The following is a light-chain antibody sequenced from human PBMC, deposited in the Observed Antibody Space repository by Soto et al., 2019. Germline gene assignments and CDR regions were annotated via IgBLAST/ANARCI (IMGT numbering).Light chain of an antibody. V-gene: IGKV3-15*01. CDR2: GAS. J-gene: IGKJ1*01. CDR3: HQYNNLWP. CDR1: QGFSSN. Sequence: EIVLTQSTATLSLSPVARATLSFRASQGFSSNLAVYEQKPGQAPRLLIYGASTRATGIPAGFSGSGSGTEFTLTISSLQSEDFGVYYCHQYNNLWPFGQGSMVDIK.